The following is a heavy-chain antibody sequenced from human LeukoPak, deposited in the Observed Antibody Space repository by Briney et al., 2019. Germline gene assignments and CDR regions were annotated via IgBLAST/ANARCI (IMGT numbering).Heavy chain of an antibody. Sequence: GGSLRLSCAASGFTFSSYGMNWVRQAPGKGLEWVSYISTSSSPIYYADSVKGRFTISRDNAKNSLYLQMNGLRDEDTAVYYCARKANSDWFDPWGQGTLVTVSS. CDR2: ISTSSSPI. D-gene: IGHD2-21*01. V-gene: IGHV3-48*02. J-gene: IGHJ5*02. CDR3: ARKANSDWFDP. CDR1: GFTFSSYG.